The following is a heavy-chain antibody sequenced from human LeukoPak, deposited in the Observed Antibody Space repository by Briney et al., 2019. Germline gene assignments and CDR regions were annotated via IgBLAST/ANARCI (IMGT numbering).Heavy chain of an antibody. V-gene: IGHV3-23*01. CDR1: GFTFSSYA. J-gene: IGHJ4*02. CDR2: IGGDAVST. CDR3: ARDFGDYGGFDY. D-gene: IGHD4-17*01. Sequence: GGSLRLSCAASGFTFSSYAMSWVRQAPGKGLEWVSAIGGDAVSTYYADSVKGRFSISRDNAKNSLYLQMNSLRAEDTAVYYCARDFGDYGGFDYWGQGTLVTVSS.